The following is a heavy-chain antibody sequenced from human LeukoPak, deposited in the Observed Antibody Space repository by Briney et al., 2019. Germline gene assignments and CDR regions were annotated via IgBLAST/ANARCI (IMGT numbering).Heavy chain of an antibody. CDR2: IIPIFCTA. CDR1: GGTFSSYA. J-gene: IGHJ4*02. D-gene: IGHD5-24*01. Sequence: SVKVSCKASGGTFSSYAISWVRQAPGQGLEWMGGIIPIFCTANYAQKFQGRVTTTTDESTSTAYMELSSLRSEDTAVYYCARAPEMATLHFDYWGQGTLVTVSS. CDR3: ARAPEMATLHFDY. V-gene: IGHV1-69*05.